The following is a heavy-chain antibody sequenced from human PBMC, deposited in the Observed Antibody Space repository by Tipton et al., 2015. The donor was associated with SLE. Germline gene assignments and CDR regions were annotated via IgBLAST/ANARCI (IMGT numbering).Heavy chain of an antibody. CDR1: GFTFDDYA. CDR2: ISSSGSTI. D-gene: IGHD3-10*01. Sequence: GSLRLSCAASGFTFDDYAMHWVRQAPGKGLEWVSYISSSGSTIYYADSVRGRFTISRDNAKNSLYLQMNSLRAEDTAVYYCARETSSGAFDIWGRGTVVTVAT. J-gene: IGHJ3*02. CDR3: ARETSSGAFDI. V-gene: IGHV3-48*03.